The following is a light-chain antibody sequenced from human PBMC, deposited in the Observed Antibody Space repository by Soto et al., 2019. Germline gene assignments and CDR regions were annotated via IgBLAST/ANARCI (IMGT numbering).Light chain of an antibody. J-gene: IGKJ3*01. CDR2: DAS. V-gene: IGKV1-33*01. Sequence: DIQMTQSPSSLSASVGDRVTITCQASQDISNYLNWYQQKPGKAPKLLIYDASNLETGVPSRFSGSGSVTAFSFPISRLQPEDIAAYYCQQYDNLPLFTFGPGTKVDIK. CDR3: QQYDNLPLFT. CDR1: QDISNY.